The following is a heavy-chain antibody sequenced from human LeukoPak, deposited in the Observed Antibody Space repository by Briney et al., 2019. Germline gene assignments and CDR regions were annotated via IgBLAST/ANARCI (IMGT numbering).Heavy chain of an antibody. CDR3: ARVYYYYDSSGILTLYFDY. J-gene: IGHJ4*02. D-gene: IGHD3-22*01. CDR2: INPKSGAT. V-gene: IGHV1-2*02. CDR1: GYTFTGNY. Sequence: ASVKVSCKASGYTFTGNYMHWVRQAPGQGLEWVGWINPKSGATNYAQKFQGRVTMTRDTSISTAYMELSRLRSDDTAVYYCARVYYYYDSSGILTLYFDYWGQGTLVTVSS.